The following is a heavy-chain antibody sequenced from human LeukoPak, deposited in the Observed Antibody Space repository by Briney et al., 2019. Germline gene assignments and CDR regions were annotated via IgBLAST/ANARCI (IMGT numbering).Heavy chain of an antibody. J-gene: IGHJ6*03. V-gene: IGHV3-30*02. Sequence: PGGSLRLSCVASGFTFNIYGMHWVRQAPGKGLEWMAFIRYDGSGKYYADSVKGRFTISRDNSENTLYLQMNSLRAEDTAVYYCAKDGGDYAYFYMDVWGKGTTVTISS. CDR2: IRYDGSGK. CDR3: AKDGGDYAYFYMDV. D-gene: IGHD3-16*01. CDR1: GFTFNIYG.